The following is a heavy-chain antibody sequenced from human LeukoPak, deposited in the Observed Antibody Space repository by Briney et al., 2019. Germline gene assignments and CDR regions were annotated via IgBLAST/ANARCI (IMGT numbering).Heavy chain of an antibody. V-gene: IGHV3-30*02. CDR1: GFTFSSYG. CDR2: IQSDGSNK. J-gene: IGHJ4*01. CDR3: ATEFFGDVYNF. Sequence: GGSLRLSCVASGFTFSSYGMHWVRQAPGKGLEWVAFIQSDGSNKYYADSVKGRFTISRDNSKNTLYLQMNSLRAEDTAVYYCATEFFGDVYNFWGHGTPVTVSS. D-gene: IGHD2-21*01.